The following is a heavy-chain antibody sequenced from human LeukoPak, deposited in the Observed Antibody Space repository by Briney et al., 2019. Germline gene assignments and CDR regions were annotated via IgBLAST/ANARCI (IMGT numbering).Heavy chain of an antibody. J-gene: IGHJ3*02. V-gene: IGHV3-21*01. Sequence: GGSLRLSCAASGFTFSSYSMNWGRQAPGKGLEWVSSISSSSSYIYYADSVKGRFTISRDNAKNSLYLQMNSLRAEDTAVYYCARGVAVAGDAFDIWGQGTMVTVSP. CDR3: ARGVAVAGDAFDI. CDR1: GFTFSSYS. D-gene: IGHD6-19*01. CDR2: ISSSSSYI.